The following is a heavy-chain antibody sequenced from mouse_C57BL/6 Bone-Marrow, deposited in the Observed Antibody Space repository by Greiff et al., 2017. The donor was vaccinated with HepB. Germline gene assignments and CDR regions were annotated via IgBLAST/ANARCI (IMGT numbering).Heavy chain of an antibody. Sequence: EVQLVESGGGLVQPGGSLKLSCAASGFTFSDYYMYWVRQTPEKRLEWVAYISNGGGSTYYPDTVKGRFTISRDNAKNTLYLQMSRLKSEDTAMYYCARQAYYSNYHWYFDVWGTGTTVTVSS. J-gene: IGHJ1*03. V-gene: IGHV5-12*01. D-gene: IGHD2-5*01. CDR2: ISNGGGST. CDR3: ARQAYYSNYHWYFDV. CDR1: GFTFSDYY.